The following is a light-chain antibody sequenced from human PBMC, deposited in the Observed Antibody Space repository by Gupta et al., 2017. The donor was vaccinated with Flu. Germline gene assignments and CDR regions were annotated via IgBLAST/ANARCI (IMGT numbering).Light chain of an antibody. J-gene: IGKJ2*01. CDR3: QKRSNWPPYT. Sequence: EIVLTQSPATLSLSPGERATLSCRASQSVGTYLAWYKQKPGQTPRLLIYDASNRATGIPARFSGSGCGKDFTLTISSREPEDFAVYYCQKRSNWPPYTFGQGTRLEI. CDR2: DAS. CDR1: QSVGTY. V-gene: IGKV3-11*01.